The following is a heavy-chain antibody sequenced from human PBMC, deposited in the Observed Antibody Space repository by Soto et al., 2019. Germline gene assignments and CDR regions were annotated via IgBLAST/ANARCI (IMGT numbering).Heavy chain of an antibody. V-gene: IGHV1-69*06. CDR1: GGTFSSYA. CDR3: ATHCSSTSCYTADYYYGMDV. D-gene: IGHD2-2*02. J-gene: IGHJ6*02. Sequence: QVQLVQSGAEVKKPGSSVKVSCKASGGTFSSYAISWVRQAPGQGLEWMGGIIPIFGTANYAQKFQGRVTITAEKSTSTAYMELSSLRSEDTAVYYCATHCSSTSCYTADYYYGMDVWGQGTTLTVS. CDR2: IIPIFGTA.